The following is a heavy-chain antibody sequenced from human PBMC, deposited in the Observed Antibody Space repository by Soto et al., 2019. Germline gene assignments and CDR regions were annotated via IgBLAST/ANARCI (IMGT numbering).Heavy chain of an antibody. CDR3: ARLGGSGDYYDSSGQTDY. CDR2: IYYSGST. Sequence: PSETLSLTCTVSGGSVSSGSYYWSWIRQPPGKGLEWIGYIYYSGSTNYNPSLKSRVTISVDTSKNQFSLKLGSVTAADTAVYYCARLGGSGDYYDSSGQTDYWGQGTLVTVSS. CDR1: GGSVSSGSYY. D-gene: IGHD3-22*01. V-gene: IGHV4-61*01. J-gene: IGHJ4*02.